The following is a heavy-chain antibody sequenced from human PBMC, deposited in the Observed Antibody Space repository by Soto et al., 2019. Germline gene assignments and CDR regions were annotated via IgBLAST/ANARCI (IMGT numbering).Heavy chain of an antibody. CDR2: ISPGSRYP. CDR1: GFTFGDSY. CDR3: VRGGGGGLFDP. J-gene: IGHJ5*02. V-gene: IGHV3-11*06. Sequence: PGGSLILSCAGSGFTFGDSYMSWIRQAPGKGLEWLSYISPGSRYPAYADSVKGRFTISRDNAKRSLYLQVMSLTAEDTAIYYCVRGGGGGLFDPWGQGTMVTVSS. D-gene: IGHD2-15*01.